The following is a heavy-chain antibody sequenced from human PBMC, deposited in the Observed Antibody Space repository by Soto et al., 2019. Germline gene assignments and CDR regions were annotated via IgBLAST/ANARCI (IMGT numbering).Heavy chain of an antibody. J-gene: IGHJ4*02. CDR1: GFSVNANY. Sequence: VQLVESGGGLVQPGGSLRLSCAASGFSVNANYMSWVRQAPGKGLEWVSVIYTGGNTYYADSVKGKFTISTDISKNTLYLQMNSLSGEDTAVYYCGSGFPPDNWGQGTMVTVSS. V-gene: IGHV3-66*01. CDR3: GSGFPPDN. CDR2: IYTGGNT.